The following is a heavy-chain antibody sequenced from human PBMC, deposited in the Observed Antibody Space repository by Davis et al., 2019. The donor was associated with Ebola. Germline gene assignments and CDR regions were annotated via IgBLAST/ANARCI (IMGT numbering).Heavy chain of an antibody. D-gene: IGHD5-18*01. CDR2: ISSSSSTT. CDR3: AKQYRYGYAFDH. Sequence: GESLKISCAASGFTFSSYSMNWVRQAPGKGLEWVSYISSSSSTTYYADSVKGRFTISRDNSKNTLYLQMDSPRAEDTAVYFCAKQYRYGYAFDHWGQGTLVTVSS. V-gene: IGHV3-48*01. J-gene: IGHJ5*02. CDR1: GFTFSSYS.